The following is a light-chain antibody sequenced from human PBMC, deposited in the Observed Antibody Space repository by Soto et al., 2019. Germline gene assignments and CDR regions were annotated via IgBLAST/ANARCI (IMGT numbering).Light chain of an antibody. J-gene: IGKJ1*01. Sequence: ETVMTQSPSTLSLSTGERATLSCRASQSVSSYLAWYQQKPGQAPRLLIYGVSARATGIPARFSGSGFGTEFTLTISSLQSEDFALYYCQQYNFWPETFGQGTKVDIK. CDR3: QQYNFWPET. V-gene: IGKV3-15*01. CDR1: QSVSSY. CDR2: GVS.